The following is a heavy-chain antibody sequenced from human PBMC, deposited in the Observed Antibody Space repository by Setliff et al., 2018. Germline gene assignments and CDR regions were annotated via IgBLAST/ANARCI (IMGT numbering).Heavy chain of an antibody. J-gene: IGHJ4*02. Sequence: KTSETLSLTCTVSGGSISSSSYYWGWIRQPPGKGLEWIGSIYYSGSTYYNPSLKSRVTISVDTSKNQFSLKLGSVTAADTAVYYCARRETYYNFWSGYYAYWGQGTLVTVSS. D-gene: IGHD3-3*01. CDR2: IYYSGST. V-gene: IGHV4-39*07. CDR1: GGSISSSSYY. CDR3: ARRETYYNFWSGYYAY.